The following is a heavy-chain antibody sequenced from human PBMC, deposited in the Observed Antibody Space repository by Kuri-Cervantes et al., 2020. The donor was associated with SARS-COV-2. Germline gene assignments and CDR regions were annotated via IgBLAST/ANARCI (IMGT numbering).Heavy chain of an antibody. Sequence: GSLRLSCAVSGYSISSGYYWGWIRQPPGKGLEWIGEINHSGSTNYNPSLKSRVTVSVDTSKNQFSLKLSSVTAADTAVYYCARDKLLSVAGQLHYYGMDVWGQGTTVTVSS. V-gene: IGHV4-38-2*02. CDR2: INHSGST. CDR1: GYSISSGYY. D-gene: IGHD6-19*01. J-gene: IGHJ6*02. CDR3: ARDKLLSVAGQLHYYGMDV.